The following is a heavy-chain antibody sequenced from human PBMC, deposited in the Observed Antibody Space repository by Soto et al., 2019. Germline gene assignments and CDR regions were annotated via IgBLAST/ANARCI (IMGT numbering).Heavy chain of an antibody. J-gene: IGHJ4*02. D-gene: IGHD6-13*01. CDR1: GFTFSSYG. CDR3: AKIWAAAAPWYPIDF. CDR2: ISYDGSNK. V-gene: IGHV3-30*18. Sequence: LRLSCAASGFTFSSYGMHWVRQAPGKGLEWVAVISYDGSNKYYADSVKGRFSISRDNSKNTLYLQMNSLRADDTAVYYCAKIWAAAAPWYPIDFWGQGTLVTVSS.